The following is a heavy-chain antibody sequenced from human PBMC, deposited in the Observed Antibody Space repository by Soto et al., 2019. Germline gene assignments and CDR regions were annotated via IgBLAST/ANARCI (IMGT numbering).Heavy chain of an antibody. CDR3: ARGWGVGRPKHYDYYGMDV. J-gene: IGHJ6*02. Sequence: SVKVSCKASGGTFSSYAISWVRQAPGQGLEWMGGIIPIFGTANYAQKFQGRVTITADESTSTAYMELSSLRSEDTAVYYCARGWGVGRPKHYDYYGMDVWGQGTTVTVSS. D-gene: IGHD3-16*01. CDR2: IIPIFGTA. CDR1: GGTFSSYA. V-gene: IGHV1-69*13.